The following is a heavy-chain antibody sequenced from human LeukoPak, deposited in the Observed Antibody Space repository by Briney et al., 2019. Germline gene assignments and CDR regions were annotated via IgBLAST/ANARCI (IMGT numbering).Heavy chain of an antibody. Sequence: ASVKVSCKASGYTFTSYGISWVRQAPGQPLEWMGWISAYNSNTNYAQKLQGRVTMTTDTSTSTAYIEQTRVRSYDTAQNYYAQKLQGRVTMTTDTSTSTAYMELRSLRSDDTAVYYCARDTYYYDSSGYYYVLEGNAFDIWGQGTMVTVSS. CDR1: GYTFTSYG. V-gene: IGHV1-18*01. D-gene: IGHD3-22*01. J-gene: IGHJ3*02. CDR2: ISAYNSNT. CDR3: AQKLQGRVTMTTDTSTSTAYMELRSLRSDDTAVYYCARDTYYYDSSGYYYVLEGNAFDI.